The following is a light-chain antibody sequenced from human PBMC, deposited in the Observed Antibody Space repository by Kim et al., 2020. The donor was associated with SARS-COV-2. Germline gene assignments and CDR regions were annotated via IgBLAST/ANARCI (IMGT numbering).Light chain of an antibody. Sequence: QSALTQPASVSGSPGQSITISCTGTNNDIGTYDFVSWYQQHPGKAPKLIISDVNNRPSGVSTRFSGSKSDNMAFLTISGLQAEDEADYYCSSFTRLTTVVYGGGTQLTVL. CDR1: NNDIGTYDF. CDR2: DVN. V-gene: IGLV2-14*03. CDR3: SSFTRLTTVV. J-gene: IGLJ2*01.